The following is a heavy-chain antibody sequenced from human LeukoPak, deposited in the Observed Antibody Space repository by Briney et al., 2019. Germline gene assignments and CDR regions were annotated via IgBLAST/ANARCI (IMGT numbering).Heavy chain of an antibody. V-gene: IGHV4-34*01. CDR1: GGSFSGYY. J-gene: IGHJ4*02. Sequence: SETLSLTCAVYGGSFSGYYWSWIRQPPGKGLEWIGEINHSGSTNYNPSLKSRVTISVDTSKNQFSLKLSSVTAADTAVYYCAKGPFFYDSSGYTPPFDYWGQGTLVTVSS. D-gene: IGHD3-22*01. CDR2: INHSGST. CDR3: AKGPFFYDSSGYTPPFDY.